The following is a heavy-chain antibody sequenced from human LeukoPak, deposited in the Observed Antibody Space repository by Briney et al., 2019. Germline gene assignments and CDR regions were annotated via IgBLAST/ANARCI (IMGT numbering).Heavy chain of an antibody. V-gene: IGHV3-30*04. CDR2: ISYDGSDK. CDR1: GFTFSSYA. Sequence: GGSLRLSCAASGFTFSSYAMHWVRQAPGKGLEWVAVISYDGSDKYYTDSVKGRFTISRDNSKNTLYLQMNSLEAEDTAVYYCARALVGGLVDYWGQGTLVTVPS. D-gene: IGHD2-15*01. CDR3: ARALVGGLVDY. J-gene: IGHJ4*02.